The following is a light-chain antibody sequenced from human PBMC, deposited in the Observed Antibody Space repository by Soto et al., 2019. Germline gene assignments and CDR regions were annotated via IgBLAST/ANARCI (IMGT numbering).Light chain of an antibody. J-gene: IGKJ1*01. CDR1: QGIRND. Sequence: AIQMTQSPSSLSASVGDRVTITCRASQGIRNDLGWYQQKPGKAPKLLIYAASSLQSGVPSRFSGSGSGTDSTLKISSLQHEECATYYCLQDYNYPGTSGQGTKV. CDR3: LQDYNYPGT. V-gene: IGKV1-6*01. CDR2: AAS.